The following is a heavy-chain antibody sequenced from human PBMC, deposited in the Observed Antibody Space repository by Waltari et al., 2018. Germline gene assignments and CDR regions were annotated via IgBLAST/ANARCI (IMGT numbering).Heavy chain of an antibody. J-gene: IGHJ3*01. Sequence: EVQMLQSGAEVKKPGTPVKTSCKDSGDTFTDLYIHWIKQAPGKGLQWMGLLDPEDGQAIYAQKFQGIVTMTADTSIHTAYTELTSLTSEDTAFYYCATALGGGISASRPFHFWGQGTMITVSS. D-gene: IGHD3-10*01. V-gene: IGHV1-69-2*01. CDR2: LDPEDGQA. CDR3: ATALGGGISASRPFHF. CDR1: GDTFTDLY.